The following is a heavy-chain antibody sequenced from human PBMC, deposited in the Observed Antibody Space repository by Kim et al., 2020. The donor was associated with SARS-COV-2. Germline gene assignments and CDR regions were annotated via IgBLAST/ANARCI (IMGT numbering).Heavy chain of an antibody. J-gene: IGHJ5*02. CDR1: GYTFTSYD. D-gene: IGHD3-22*01. CDR2: MNPNSGNT. CDR3: AREARRLRITMIVVVPRQGASWFDP. V-gene: IGHV1-8*01. Sequence: ASVKVSCKASGYTFTSYDINWVRQATGQGLEWMGWMNPNSGNTCYAQKFQGRFTMTRNTSISTAYMELSSLRSEDTAVYYCAREARRLRITMIVVVPRQGASWFDPWGQGTLVTVSS.